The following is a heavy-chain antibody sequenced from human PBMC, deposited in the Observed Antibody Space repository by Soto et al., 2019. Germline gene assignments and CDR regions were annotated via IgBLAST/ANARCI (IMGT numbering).Heavy chain of an antibody. CDR2: IGTAGDT. CDR3: ARGATGYYYGSGSYFDYYYMDV. V-gene: IGHV3-13*01. Sequence: GGSLRLSCAASGFTFSSYDMHWVRQATGKGLEWVSAIGTAGDTYYPGSVKGRFTISRENAKNSLYLQMNSLRAGDTAVYYCARGATGYYYGSGSYFDYYYMDVWGKGTTVTVSS. J-gene: IGHJ6*03. D-gene: IGHD3-10*01. CDR1: GFTFSSYD.